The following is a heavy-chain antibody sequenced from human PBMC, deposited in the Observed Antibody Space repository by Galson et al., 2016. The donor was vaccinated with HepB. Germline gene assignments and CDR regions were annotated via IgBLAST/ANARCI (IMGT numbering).Heavy chain of an antibody. V-gene: IGHV3-23*01. CDR3: AKGGGYNSAYYFYYYMDV. CDR2: ISSSGAST. D-gene: IGHD5-24*01. J-gene: IGHJ6*03. Sequence: SLRLSCAASGFTFSSYAMSWVRQAPGKGLEWVSAISSSGASTYYADSVKGRFTISRDNSKNTLYLHMNSLRAEDTAVYYCAKGGGYNSAYYFYYYMDVWGKGTTVTVSS. CDR1: GFTFSSYA.